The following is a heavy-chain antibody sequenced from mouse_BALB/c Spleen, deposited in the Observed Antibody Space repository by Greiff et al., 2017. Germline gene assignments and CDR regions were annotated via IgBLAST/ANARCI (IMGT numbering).Heavy chain of an antibody. CDR3: SRVPLGHYAMDY. D-gene: IGHD4-1*01. CDR1: GYTFTSYW. Sequence: QVHVKQPGAELVKPGASVKMSCKASGYTFTSYWINWVKQRPGQGLEWIGDIYPGRGITNYNEKFKSKATLTLDTSSSTAYMQLSSLTSEDSAVYYCSRVPLGHYAMDYWGQGTSVTVSS. V-gene: IGHV1-55*01. J-gene: IGHJ4*01. CDR2: IYPGRGIT.